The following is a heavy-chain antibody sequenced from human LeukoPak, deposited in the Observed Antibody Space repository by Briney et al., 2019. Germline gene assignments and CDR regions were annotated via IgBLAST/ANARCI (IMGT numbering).Heavy chain of an antibody. CDR3: ARDLQRARYYGSVDDAFGI. CDR2: IYTSGST. CDR1: GGSISSGSYY. J-gene: IGHJ3*02. Sequence: SETLSLTCTVSGGSISSGSYYWSWIRQPAGKGLEWIGRIYTSGSTNYNPSLKSRVTISVDTSKNQFSLKLSSVTAADTSVYYCARDLQRARYYGSVDDAFGIWGQGTMVTVSS. V-gene: IGHV4-61*02. D-gene: IGHD3-10*01.